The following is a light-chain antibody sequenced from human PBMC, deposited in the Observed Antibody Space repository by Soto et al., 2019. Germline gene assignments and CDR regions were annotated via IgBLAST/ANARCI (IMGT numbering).Light chain of an antibody. CDR2: CSS. V-gene: IGKV3-15*01. CDR1: QSVGRT. CDR3: KQHNGCRK. Sequence: EIVMSQSPATLSVSPGERATLSYRDSQSVGRTLAWYQQKPGQPPRLLIYCSSTSATCIPARFSGSWSGKEFTLTSSSVQYEDFALYCCKQHNGCRKFGQGNKGDIK. J-gene: IGKJ1*01.